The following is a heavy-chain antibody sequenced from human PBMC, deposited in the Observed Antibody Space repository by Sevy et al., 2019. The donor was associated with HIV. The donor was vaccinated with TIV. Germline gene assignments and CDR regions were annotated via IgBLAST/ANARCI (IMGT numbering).Heavy chain of an antibody. CDR2: LKSDVYGGTV. CDR3: TRWKAAQSIFDY. V-gene: IGHV3-49*04. D-gene: IGHD6-13*01. J-gene: IGHJ4*02. Sequence: GGYLRLSCTASGFTFGDYCMSWVRQAPGKGLEWVAFLKSDVYGGTVDHAACVRGRFVISRDDSKTIAYLQMNDLKTEDTGVYYCTRWKAAQSIFDYWGQGALVTVSS. CDR1: GFTFGDYC.